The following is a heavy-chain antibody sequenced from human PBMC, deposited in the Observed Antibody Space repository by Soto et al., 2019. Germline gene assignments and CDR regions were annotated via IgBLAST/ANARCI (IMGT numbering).Heavy chain of an antibody. CDR3: TRSAVRPSGGLSGSYYISSSYYFDY. D-gene: IGHD1-26*01. Sequence: ASVKVSCKASGYSFSTYALHWVRQAPGQRLEWMGWINAATGNTKYSQKFQGRVSITRDTSASTAYMELSSLRSDDTAVYYCTRSAVRPSGGLSGSYYISSSYYFDYWGQG. CDR1: GYSFSTYA. CDR2: INAATGNT. J-gene: IGHJ4*02. V-gene: IGHV1-3*01.